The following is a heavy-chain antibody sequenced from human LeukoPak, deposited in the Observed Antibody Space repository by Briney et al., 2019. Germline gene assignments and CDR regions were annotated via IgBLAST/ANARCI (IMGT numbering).Heavy chain of an antibody. CDR3: ARANTMVRGVRPYYFDY. V-gene: IGHV4-59*01. Sequence: KPSETLSLTCTVSGGSISSYYWSWIRQPPGKGPEWIGYIYYSGSTNYNPSLKSRVTISVDTSKNQFSLKLSSVTAADTAVYYCARANTMVRGVRPYYFDYWGQGTLVTVSS. D-gene: IGHD3-10*01. J-gene: IGHJ4*02. CDR1: GGSISSYY. CDR2: IYYSGST.